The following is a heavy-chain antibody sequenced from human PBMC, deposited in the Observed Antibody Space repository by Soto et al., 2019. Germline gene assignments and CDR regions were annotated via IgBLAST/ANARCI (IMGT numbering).Heavy chain of an antibody. D-gene: IGHD2-15*01. CDR1: CGYISNRSYY. Sequence: SETLSLTSTVSCGYISNRSYYWSWIRQPPGKGLEWIGSIYYSGSTYYNPSLKSRVTISVDTSKNQFSLKLSSVTAADTAVYYCARHTGIVVVPAHFDYWGQGTLVTVSS. J-gene: IGHJ4*02. CDR2: IYYSGST. V-gene: IGHV4-39*01. CDR3: ARHTGIVVVPAHFDY.